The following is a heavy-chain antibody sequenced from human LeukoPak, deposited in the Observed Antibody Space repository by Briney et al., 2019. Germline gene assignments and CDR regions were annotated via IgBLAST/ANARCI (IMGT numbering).Heavy chain of an antibody. J-gene: IGHJ4*02. CDR2: IRYDGSNK. V-gene: IGHV3-30*02. D-gene: IGHD3-9*01. CDR3: AKGYYFDILSGYSSLDS. CDR1: GFAASRFTFSTFG. Sequence: GGPLRLSCAASGFAASRFTFSTFGMHWVRQAPGKGLEWVAFIRYDGSNKYYADSVKGRFTISRDDSKNTLYLQMNSLRAEDTAAYYCAKGYYFDILSGYSSLDSWGQGTLVTVSS.